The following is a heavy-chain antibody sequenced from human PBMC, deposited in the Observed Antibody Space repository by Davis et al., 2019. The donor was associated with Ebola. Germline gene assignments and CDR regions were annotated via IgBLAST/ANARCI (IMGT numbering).Heavy chain of an antibody. CDR2: IIPIFGTA. CDR3: ARGTVIATTWSGYGMDV. J-gene: IGHJ6*02. V-gene: IGHV1-69*13. CDR1: GDTFSSYA. D-gene: IGHD4-11*01. Sequence: SVKVSCEASGDTFSSYAITWVRQAPGQGLEWMGGIIPIFGTANYAQKFQGRVTITADESTSTAYMELSSLRSEDTAVYYCARGTVIATTWSGYGMDVWGQGTTVTVSS.